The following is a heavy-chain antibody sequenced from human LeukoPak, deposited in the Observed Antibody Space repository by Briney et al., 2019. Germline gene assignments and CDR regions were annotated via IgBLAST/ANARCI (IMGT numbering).Heavy chain of an antibody. Sequence: SVKVSCKASGGTFSSYAISWVRQAPGQGLEWMGRIIPIFGTANYAQEFQGRVTITTDESTSTAYMELSSLRPEDTAVYYCVFDSSGYPYFDYWGQGTLVTVSS. D-gene: IGHD3-22*01. CDR1: GGTFSSYA. CDR2: IIPIFGTA. CDR3: VFDSSGYPYFDY. V-gene: IGHV1-69*05. J-gene: IGHJ4*02.